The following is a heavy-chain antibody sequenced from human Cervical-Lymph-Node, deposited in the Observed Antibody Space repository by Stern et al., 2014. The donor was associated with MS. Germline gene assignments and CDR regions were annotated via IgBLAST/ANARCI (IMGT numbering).Heavy chain of an antibody. CDR3: AIGRDGYNYVSWNY. CDR2: MNPNSGNT. CDR1: GYTFTSYD. D-gene: IGHD5-24*01. Sequence: QLVQSGAEVKKPGASVKVSCKASGYTFTSYDINWVRQATGHGLEWMGWMNPNSGNTGYAQKFQGRVTMTRNTSISTAYMELSSLRSEDTAVYYCAIGRDGYNYVSWNYWGQGTLVTVSS. V-gene: IGHV1-8*01. J-gene: IGHJ4*02.